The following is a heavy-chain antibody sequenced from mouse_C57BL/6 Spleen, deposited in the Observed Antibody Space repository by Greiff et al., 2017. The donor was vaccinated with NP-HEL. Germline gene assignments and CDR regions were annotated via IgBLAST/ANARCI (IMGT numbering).Heavy chain of an antibody. CDR1: GFTFSSYA. Sequence: DVMLVESGEGLVKPGGSLKLSCAASGFTFSSYAMSWVRQTPEKRLEWVAYISSGGDYIYYADTVKGRFTISRDNARNTLYLQMSSLKSEDTAMYYCTRSEYDYDGTWFAYWGQGTLVTVSA. CDR2: ISSGGDYI. V-gene: IGHV5-9-1*02. D-gene: IGHD2-4*01. J-gene: IGHJ3*01. CDR3: TRSEYDYDGTWFAY.